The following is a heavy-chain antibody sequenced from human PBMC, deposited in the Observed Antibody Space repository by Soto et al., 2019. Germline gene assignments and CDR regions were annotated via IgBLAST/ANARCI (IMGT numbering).Heavy chain of an antibody. CDR3: ARAYYYDSSGPSDY. CDR2: IIPIFGTA. V-gene: IGHV1-69*01. D-gene: IGHD3-22*01. J-gene: IGHJ4*02. Sequence: QVQLVPSWAEVKKPGSSVKVSCKASGATFSSYAISWVRQAPGQGLEWEGGIIPIFGTANYAQKIQGRVTITADESTSTAYMELSSLRSEDTAVYYCARAYYYDSSGPSDYWGQGTLVTVAS. CDR1: GATFSSYA.